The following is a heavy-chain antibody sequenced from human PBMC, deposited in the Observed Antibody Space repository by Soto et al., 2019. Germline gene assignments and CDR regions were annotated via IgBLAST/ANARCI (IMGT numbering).Heavy chain of an antibody. CDR2: IIVIFGTA. CDR1: AASFSSYA. D-gene: IGHD3-3*01. Sequence: SVQVYRKAPAASFSSYAISWVRQAPGQGLEWMGGIIVIFGTANYAQKFQGRVTITADELTSTAFMELSSLSSEDTAVYYCARRGVVGDFDYWG. CDR3: ARRGVVGDFDY. J-gene: IGHJ4*01. V-gene: IGHV1-69*13.